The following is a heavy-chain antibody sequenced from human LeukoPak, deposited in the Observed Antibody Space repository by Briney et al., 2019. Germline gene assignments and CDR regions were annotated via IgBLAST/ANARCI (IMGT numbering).Heavy chain of an antibody. CDR2: IRSKAYGGTT. CDR3: SRDWGTDYDSSGYYPNY. J-gene: IGHJ4*02. V-gene: IGHV3-49*04. CDR1: GFTFGDYA. Sequence: GGSLRPPCTASGFTFGDYAMSWVRQAPGKGLEWVGFIRSKAYGGTTEYAASVKGRFTILRDDSKSIAHLQMNSLKTEDTAVYYCSRDWGTDYDSSGYYPNYWGQGTLVTVSS. D-gene: IGHD3-22*01.